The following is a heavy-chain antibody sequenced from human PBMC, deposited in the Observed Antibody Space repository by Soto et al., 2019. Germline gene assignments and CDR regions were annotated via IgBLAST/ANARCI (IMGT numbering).Heavy chain of an antibody. CDR1: GYTFTSYA. J-gene: IGHJ5*02. Sequence: QVQVVQSGAEEKKPGASVKVSCKASGYTFTSYAMHWVRQAPGQRLEWMGWINAGNGNTKYSQTFQGRVTITRDTSASTAYMELSSLRSEDTAVYYCARGTPVWFDPWGQGTLVTVSS. CDR3: ARGTPVWFDP. D-gene: IGHD3-10*01. V-gene: IGHV1-3*05. CDR2: INAGNGNT.